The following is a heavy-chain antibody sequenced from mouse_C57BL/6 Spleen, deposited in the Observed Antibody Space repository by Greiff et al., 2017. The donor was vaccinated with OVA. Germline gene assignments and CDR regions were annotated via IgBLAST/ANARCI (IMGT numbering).Heavy chain of an antibody. V-gene: IGHV1-55*01. CDR2: IYPGSGST. CDR1: GYTFTSYW. CDR3: ARLSYGSSLYYYAMDY. D-gene: IGHD1-1*01. J-gene: IGHJ4*01. Sequence: VQLQQPGAELVKPGASVKMSCKASGYTFTSYWITWVKQRPGQGLEWIGDIYPGSGSTNYNEKFKSKATLTVDPSSSTAYMQLSSLTSEDSAVYYCARLSYGSSLYYYAMDYWGQGTSVTVSS.